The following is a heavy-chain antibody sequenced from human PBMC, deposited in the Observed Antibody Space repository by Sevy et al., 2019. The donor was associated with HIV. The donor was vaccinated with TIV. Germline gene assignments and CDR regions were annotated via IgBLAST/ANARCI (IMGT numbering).Heavy chain of an antibody. CDR2: IRYDGSNK. J-gene: IGHJ6*02. CDR1: GFTFSTYG. Sequence: GGSLRLSCAASGFTFSTYGMHWARQAPGKGLEWVAFIRYDGSNKYYPDSVKGRFTISRDNSKNTLYLQMNSLRPEDTAVYYCARKGGMEYCSGGSCYPTGYYYYYGMDVWGQGTTVTVSS. CDR3: ARKGGMEYCSGGSCYPTGYYYYYGMDV. D-gene: IGHD2-15*01. V-gene: IGHV3-30*02.